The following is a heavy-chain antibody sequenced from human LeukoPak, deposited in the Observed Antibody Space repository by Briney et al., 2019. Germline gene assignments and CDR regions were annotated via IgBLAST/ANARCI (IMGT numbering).Heavy chain of an antibody. D-gene: IGHD5-18*01. V-gene: IGHV3-21*01. CDR2: ISSSSSYI. J-gene: IGHJ4*02. CDR1: GFTFSSYS. Sequence: GGSLRLFCAASGFTFSSYSMNWVRQAPGKGLEWVSSISSSSSYIYYADSVKGRFTISRDNAKNSLYLQMNSLRAEDTAVYYCAREDSYGPYYFDYWGQGTLVTVSS. CDR3: AREDSYGPYYFDY.